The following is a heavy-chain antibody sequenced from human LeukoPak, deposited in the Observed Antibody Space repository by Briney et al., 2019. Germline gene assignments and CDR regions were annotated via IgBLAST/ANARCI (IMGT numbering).Heavy chain of an antibody. J-gene: IGHJ4*02. CDR1: GVSISSTNSY. CDR2: INSSGST. Sequence: SETLSLTCTVSGVSISSTNSYWGWIRQSPRTGLEWLGNINSSGSTYYNPSLKSRVTISIDTSENQFSLKLTSVTAADTAVYYCARKREGATTGIDYWGQGTLVTVSS. CDR3: ARKREGATTGIDY. V-gene: IGHV4-39*07. D-gene: IGHD1-26*01.